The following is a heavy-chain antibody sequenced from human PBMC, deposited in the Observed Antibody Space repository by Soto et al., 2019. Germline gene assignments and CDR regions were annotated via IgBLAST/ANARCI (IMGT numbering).Heavy chain of an antibody. Sequence: PSETLSLTCTVSGGSISSYYWSWIRQPPGKGLEWIGYIYYSGSTNYNPSLKSRVTISVDTSKNQFSLKLSSVTAADTAVYYCARERGIAAAGPYYFDYCGQGTLVTVSS. D-gene: IGHD6-13*01. CDR1: GGSISSYY. J-gene: IGHJ4*02. CDR2: IYYSGST. CDR3: ARERGIAAAGPYYFDY. V-gene: IGHV4-59*01.